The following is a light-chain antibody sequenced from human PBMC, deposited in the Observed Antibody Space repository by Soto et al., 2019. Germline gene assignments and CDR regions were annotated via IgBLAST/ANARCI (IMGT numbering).Light chain of an antibody. Sequence: DIQMTQSPSTLSGSVGDRVTITCRASQTISSWLAWYQQKPGKAPKLLIYKASTLKSGVPSRFSGSGSGTEFTLTISSLQPDDFASYYCQQSYDFPLTFGQGTRLEIK. CDR1: QTISSW. V-gene: IGKV1-5*03. CDR2: KAS. CDR3: QQSYDFPLT. J-gene: IGKJ5*01.